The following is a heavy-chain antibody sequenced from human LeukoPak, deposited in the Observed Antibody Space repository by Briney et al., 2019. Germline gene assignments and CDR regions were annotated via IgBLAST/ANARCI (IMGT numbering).Heavy chain of an antibody. V-gene: IGHV3-66*01. J-gene: IGHJ5*02. CDR2: IYSGGST. Sequence: GGSLRLSCAASGFTVSSNYMSWVRQAPGKGLERVSVIYSGGSTYYADSVKGRFTISRDNSKNTLYLQMNSLRAEDTAVYYCARAGGYSYGYVMAWGQGTRVTVSS. CDR3: ARAGGYSYGYVMA. CDR1: GFTVSSNY. D-gene: IGHD5-18*01.